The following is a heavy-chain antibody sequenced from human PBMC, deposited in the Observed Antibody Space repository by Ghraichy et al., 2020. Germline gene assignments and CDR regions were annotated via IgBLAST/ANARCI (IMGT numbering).Heavy chain of an antibody. V-gene: IGHV4-34*01. J-gene: IGHJ6*02. D-gene: IGHD3-3*01. CDR2: INQSGST. CDR3: ARVVLRFLEWKRNYYGMDV. CDR1: GGSFSGYY. Sequence: SETLSLTCAVYGGSFSGYYWSWIRQSPGRGLEWIGEINQSGSTNHNPSLKSRVAMSVDSSKNQFSLKLSSVTAADTAVYYCARVVLRFLEWKRNYYGMDVWGQGNTVAGSS.